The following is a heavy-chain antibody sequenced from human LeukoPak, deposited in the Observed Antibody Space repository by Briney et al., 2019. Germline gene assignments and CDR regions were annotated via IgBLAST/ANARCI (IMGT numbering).Heavy chain of an antibody. CDR3: ARRGVAVAGIERMDAFDI. Sequence: SETLSLTCAVYGGSFSTYYWNWIRAPPGRGLEWIGEINHSGTTNYSPSLKSRVTISVDTSKNQFSLKPTSVTAADTAVYYCARRGVAVAGIERMDAFDIWGQGTMVTVSS. D-gene: IGHD6-19*01. V-gene: IGHV4-34*01. CDR1: GGSFSTYY. CDR2: INHSGTT. J-gene: IGHJ3*02.